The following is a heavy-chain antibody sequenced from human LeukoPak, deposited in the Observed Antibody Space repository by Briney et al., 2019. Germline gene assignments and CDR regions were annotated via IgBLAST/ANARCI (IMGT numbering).Heavy chain of an antibody. D-gene: IGHD1-1*01. Sequence: ASVKVSCKASGYTFSSYGFSWVRQAPGQGLEWMGWINAYNGNTNYAQNLQGRVTMTTDTSTSTAYMELRSLGSDDTAVYYCARRQGTTLSFDYWGQGTLVTVSS. CDR2: INAYNGNT. J-gene: IGHJ4*02. CDR3: ARRQGTTLSFDY. V-gene: IGHV1-18*01. CDR1: GYTFSSYG.